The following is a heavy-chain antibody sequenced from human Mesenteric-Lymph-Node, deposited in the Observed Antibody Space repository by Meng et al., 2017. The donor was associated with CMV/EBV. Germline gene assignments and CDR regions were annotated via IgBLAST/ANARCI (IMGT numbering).Heavy chain of an antibody. CDR2: IYSGGST. D-gene: IGHD3-10*01. CDR1: GFTVSSHY. CDR3: AREELLWFGEPRGE. Sequence: GESLKISCAASGFTVSSHYMSWVRQAPGKGLEWVSVIYSGGSTYYADSVKGRFTISRDNSKNTLYLQMNSLRAEDTAVYYCAREELLWFGEPRGEWGQGTLVTVSS. V-gene: IGHV3-53*05. J-gene: IGHJ4*02.